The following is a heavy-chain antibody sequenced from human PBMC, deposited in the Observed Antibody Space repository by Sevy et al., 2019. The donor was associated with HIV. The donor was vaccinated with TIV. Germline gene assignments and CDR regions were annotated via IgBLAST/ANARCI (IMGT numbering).Heavy chain of an antibody. CDR2: ISYDGNYK. J-gene: IGHJ4*02. CDR1: GFTFPIYS. V-gene: IGHV3-30*04. CDR3: ARVAVEYCTNDCYHRFDH. Sequence: GGSLRLSCVASGFTFPIYSVLWVRQAPGKGLEWLTLISYDGNYKYYADSVKGRFTISRDNSNNILYLQMSSLRVEDTALCFCARVAVEYCTNDCYHRFDHWGLGTLVTVSS. D-gene: IGHD2-8*01.